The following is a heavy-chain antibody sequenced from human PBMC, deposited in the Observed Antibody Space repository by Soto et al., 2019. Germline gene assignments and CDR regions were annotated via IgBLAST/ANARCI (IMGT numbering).Heavy chain of an antibody. J-gene: IGHJ6*02. CDR3: AKGDDPAAYYGMDV. D-gene: IGHD6-13*01. CDR1: GFTFSSYG. CDR2: ISYDGSNK. V-gene: IGHV3-30*18. Sequence: PGGSLRLSCAASGFTFSSYGMHWVRQAPGKGLEWVAVISYDGSNKYYADSVKGRFTISRDNSKNTLYLQMNSLRAEDTAVYYCAKGDDPAAYYGMDVWGQGTTVTVSS.